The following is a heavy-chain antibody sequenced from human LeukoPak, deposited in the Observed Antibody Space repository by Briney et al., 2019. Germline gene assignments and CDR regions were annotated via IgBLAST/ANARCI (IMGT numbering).Heavy chain of an antibody. V-gene: IGHV1-18*01. Sequence: ASVKVSCNTFTKHFIHWVRQAPGQGLEWMGWISAYNGNTNYAQKLQGRVTMTTDTSTSTAYMELRSLRSDDTAVYYCAGPRYYGDFAFDYWGQGTLVTVSS. CDR2: ISAYNGNT. CDR1: TFTKHF. CDR3: AGPRYYGDFAFDY. D-gene: IGHD4-17*01. J-gene: IGHJ4*02.